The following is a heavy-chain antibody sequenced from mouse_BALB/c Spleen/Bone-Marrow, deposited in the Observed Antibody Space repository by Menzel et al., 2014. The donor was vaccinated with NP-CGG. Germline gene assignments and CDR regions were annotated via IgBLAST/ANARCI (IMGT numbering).Heavy chain of an antibody. CDR2: IWRGGST. D-gene: IGHD1-1*01. CDR3: AKKTYGSSVYFDV. V-gene: IGHV2-5*01. CDR1: GFSLTNCG. Sequence: VKLVEPGPGLVQPSQSLSITCTVSGFSLTNCGIHWVRQSPGKGLEWLGVIWRGGSTDYNTAFMSRLNITKDNSKSQVFFKMNSLQADDTAIYYCAKKTYGSSVYFDVWGAGTTVTVSS. J-gene: IGHJ1*01.